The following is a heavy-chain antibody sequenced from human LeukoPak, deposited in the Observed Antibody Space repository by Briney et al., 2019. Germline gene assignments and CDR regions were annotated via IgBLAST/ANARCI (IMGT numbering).Heavy chain of an antibody. CDR3: ARTGSGSYYNYYYYGMDV. CDR1: GFTFSSYA. D-gene: IGHD3-10*01. J-gene: IGHJ6*02. V-gene: IGHV3-30-3*01. Sequence: PGGSLRLSCAASGFTFSSYAMHWLRQAPGKGLEWVTVISYDGSNKYYADSVKGRFTISRDNSKNTLYLQMNSLRAEDTAVYYCARTGSGSYYNYYYYGMDVWGQGTTVTVSS. CDR2: ISYDGSNK.